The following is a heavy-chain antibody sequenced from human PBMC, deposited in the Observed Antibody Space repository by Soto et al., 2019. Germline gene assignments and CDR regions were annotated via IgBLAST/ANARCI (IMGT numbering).Heavy chain of an antibody. CDR2: ISTYNGDT. CDR1: GYTFTRSG. J-gene: IGHJ6*02. D-gene: IGHD5-12*01. V-gene: IGHV1-18*01. CDR3: AREGVAPYYYNGIDV. Sequence: ASVKVSCKASGYTFTRSGISWVRQAPGQGLEWMGWISTYNGDTNYAQTFQGRVTMTTDTSTSTVYMELRSLRSDDTAVYYCAREGVAPYYYNGIDVWGQGTPVTVSS.